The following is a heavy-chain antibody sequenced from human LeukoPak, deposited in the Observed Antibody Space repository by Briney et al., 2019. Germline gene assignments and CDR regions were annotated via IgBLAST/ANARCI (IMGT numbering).Heavy chain of an antibody. CDR2: IYYSGST. V-gene: IGHV4-59*01. Sequence: PSETLSLTCTVSGGSISSYYWSWIRQPPGKGLEWIGYIYYSGSTNYTPSLKSRVTISVDTSKNQFSLKLSSVTAADTAVYYCARGGDILTGYHFDYWGQGTLVTVSS. CDR3: ARGGDILTGYHFDY. CDR1: GGSISSYY. D-gene: IGHD3-9*01. J-gene: IGHJ4*02.